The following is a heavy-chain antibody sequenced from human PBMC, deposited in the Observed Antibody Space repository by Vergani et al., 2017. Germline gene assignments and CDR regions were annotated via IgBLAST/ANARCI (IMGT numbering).Heavy chain of an antibody. J-gene: IGHJ4*02. CDR3: ARQGITMVRGVIRHFDY. Sequence: QVQLQESGPGLVKPSQTLSLTCTVSGGSISSGGYYWSWIRQHPGKGLEWIGYIYYGGSTYYNPSLKSRVTISVDTSKNQFSLKLSSVTAADTAVYYCARQGITMVRGVIRHFDYWGQGTLVTVSS. D-gene: IGHD3-10*01. CDR1: GGSISSGGYY. V-gene: IGHV4-31*03. CDR2: IYYGGST.